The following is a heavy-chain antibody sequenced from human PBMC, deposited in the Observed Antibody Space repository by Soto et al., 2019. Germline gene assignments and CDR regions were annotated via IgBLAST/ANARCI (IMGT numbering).Heavy chain of an antibody. CDR3: ARDDVLCDGGRCYGVPLDV. Sequence: GGSLRLSCIASGFTFRDYAISWFRQAPGKGLQWVSFIRSNIYDGTTEYAASVKGRFTISRDTSENTVHLQMDSLRAEDTAVYYCARDDVLCDGGRCYGVPLDVWGKGTTVTVSS. CDR1: GFTFRDYA. CDR2: IRSNIYDGTT. V-gene: IGHV3-49*03. D-gene: IGHD2-15*01. J-gene: IGHJ6*04.